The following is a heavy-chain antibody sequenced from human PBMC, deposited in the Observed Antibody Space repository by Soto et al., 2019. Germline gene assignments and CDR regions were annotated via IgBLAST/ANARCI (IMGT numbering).Heavy chain of an antibody. Sequence: PGGSLRLSCAASGFTFSSYWMSWVRQAPGKGLEWVANIKQDGSEKYYVDSVKGRFTISRDNAKNSLYLQMNSLRAEDTAVYYCARDPNIVATMGSIYYYYGMDVWGQGITVTVSS. CDR2: IKQDGSEK. CDR3: ARDPNIVATMGSIYYYYGMDV. D-gene: IGHD5-12*01. J-gene: IGHJ6*02. V-gene: IGHV3-7*01. CDR1: GFTFSSYW.